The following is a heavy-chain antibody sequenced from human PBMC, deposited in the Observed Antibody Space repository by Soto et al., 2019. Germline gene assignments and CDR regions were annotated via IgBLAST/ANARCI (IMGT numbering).Heavy chain of an antibody. J-gene: IGHJ5*02. D-gene: IGHD3-10*01. CDR3: ARGVGSGSYYNQYNWFDP. CDR2: INVYNGNT. V-gene: IGHV1-18*01. Sequence: GASVKVSCKASGYTFTNYGISWVRQAPGQGLEWMGWINVYNGNTKYAQKVQGRVTMTTDTSTSTAYIELRSLRSDDTAVYYCARGVGSGSYYNQYNWFDPWGQGTLVTVSS. CDR1: GYTFTNYG.